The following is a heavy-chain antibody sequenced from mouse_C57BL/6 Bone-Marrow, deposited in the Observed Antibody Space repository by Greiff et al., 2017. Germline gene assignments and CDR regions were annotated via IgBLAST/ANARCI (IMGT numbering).Heavy chain of an antibody. V-gene: IGHV1-26*01. CDR1: GYTFTDYY. D-gene: IGHD1-1*01. CDR2: INPNNGGT. Sequence: EVQLQQSGPELVKPGASVKISCKASGYTFTDYYMNWVEQSHGKSLEWIGDINPNNGGTSYNQKLKGKATLTVDQSSSTAYMELRSLTSEDSAVYYCARDYYGSSWYFDYWGQGTILTVSS. CDR3: ARDYYGSSWYFDY. J-gene: IGHJ2*01.